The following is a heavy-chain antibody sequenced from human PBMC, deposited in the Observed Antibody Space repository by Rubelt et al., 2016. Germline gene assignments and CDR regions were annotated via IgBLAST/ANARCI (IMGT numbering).Heavy chain of an antibody. CDR3: VRGGVSVLFRWEVYFDY. Sequence: EVQLVESGGGLVKPGGSLRLSCAASGFAFDTYKMNWIRQAPGKGLEWVSSISSSSSYIYYADSVKGRFTISRDNAKNSLYLQMNSLRAEDTAVYYCVRGGVSVLFRWEVYFDYWGQGTLVTVSS. CDR2: ISSSSSYI. CDR1: GFAFDTYK. V-gene: IGHV3-21*01. D-gene: IGHD1-26*01. J-gene: IGHJ4*02.